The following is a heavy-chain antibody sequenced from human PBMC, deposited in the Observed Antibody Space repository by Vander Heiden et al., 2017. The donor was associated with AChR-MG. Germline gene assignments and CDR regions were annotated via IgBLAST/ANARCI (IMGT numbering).Heavy chain of an antibody. CDR1: GFNLEDYA. Sequence: EVQLVASGGGWEQPGRPLRHSCSASGFNLEDYAMNWSRQAPGKGLGWVGLIRSRGFGGSTEYATSVRGRFTISRDSTKSIAYLQMNSLKTEDTAVYYCSRANTVVRAKYYSDSWEQGTLVTVSS. CDR3: SRANTVVRAKYYSDS. CDR2: IRSRGFGGST. D-gene: IGHD2-21*01. V-gene: IGHV3-49*01. J-gene: IGHJ4*02.